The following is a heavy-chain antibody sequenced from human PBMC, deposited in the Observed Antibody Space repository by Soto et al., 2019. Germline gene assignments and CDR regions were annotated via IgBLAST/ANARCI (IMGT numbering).Heavy chain of an antibody. D-gene: IGHD3-3*01. V-gene: IGHV3-23*01. CDR1: GFTFSSYA. Sequence: GGSLRLSCAASGFTFSSYAMSWVRQAPGKGLEWVSAISGSGGSTYYADSVKGRFTISRDNSKNTLYLQMNSLRAEDTAVYYCARAPPDFWSGYSYYYYYMDVWGKGTTVTVSS. J-gene: IGHJ6*03. CDR2: ISGSGGST. CDR3: ARAPPDFWSGYSYYYYYMDV.